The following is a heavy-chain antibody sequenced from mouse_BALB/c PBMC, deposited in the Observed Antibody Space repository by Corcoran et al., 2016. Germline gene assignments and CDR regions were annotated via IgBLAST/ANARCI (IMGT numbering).Heavy chain of an antibody. J-gene: IGHJ4*01. V-gene: IGHV9-3-1*01. CDR1: GYTFTNYG. CDR3: AREPRAMDY. Sequence: QIQLVQSGPELKKPGETVKISCKASGYTFTNYGMNWVKQAPGKGLKWMGWINTYTGEPTYADDFKGRLAFSLGTSASTAYLQINNLKNEDTATDFCAREPRAMDYWGQGTSVTVST. CDR2: INTYTGEP.